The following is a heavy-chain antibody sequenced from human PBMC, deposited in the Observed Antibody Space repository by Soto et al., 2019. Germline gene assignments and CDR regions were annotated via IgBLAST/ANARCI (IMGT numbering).Heavy chain of an antibody. V-gene: IGHV1-69*01. D-gene: IGHD5-18*01. CDR2: IIPIFGTA. CDR3: ARVPPKQLSYYYGMDV. CDR1: GGTFSSYA. J-gene: IGHJ6*02. Sequence: QVQLVQSGAEVKKPGSSVKVSCKASGGTFSSYAISWVRQAPGQGLEWVGGIIPIFGTANYAQKFQGRVTITADESTSTAYMELSSLRSEDTAVYYCARVPPKQLSYYYGMDVWGQGTTVTVSS.